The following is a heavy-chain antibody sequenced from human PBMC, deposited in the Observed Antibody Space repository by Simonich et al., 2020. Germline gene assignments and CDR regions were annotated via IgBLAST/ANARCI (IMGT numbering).Heavy chain of an antibody. V-gene: IGHV1-2*02. Sequence: QVQLVQSGAEVKKPGASVKVSCKASGYTFTGYYMHWVRQAPGQGLEGMGWINPNSGGKNYAKKFQGRVTMTRDTSISTAYMELSRLRSDDTAVYYCARNGLVGILKAFDIWGQGTMVTVSS. J-gene: IGHJ3*02. CDR1: GYTFTGYY. CDR3: ARNGLVGILKAFDI. CDR2: INPNSGGK. D-gene: IGHD2-21*01.